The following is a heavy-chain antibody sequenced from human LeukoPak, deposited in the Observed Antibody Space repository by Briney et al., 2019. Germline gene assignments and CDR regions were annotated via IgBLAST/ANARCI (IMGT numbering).Heavy chain of an antibody. CDR1: GYSISSSNW. J-gene: IGHJ4*02. D-gene: IGHD4-17*01. CDR3: AKGLPPVTTSPMSRAQIDY. Sequence: KPSETLSLTCAVSGYSISSSNWWGWIRQPPGKGLEWIGYFYYSGSTYYNPSLKSRVTISVDTSKNQFSLKLSSVTAADTAVYYCAKGLPPVTTSPMSRAQIDYWGQGTLVTVSS. V-gene: IGHV4-28*03. CDR2: FYYSGST.